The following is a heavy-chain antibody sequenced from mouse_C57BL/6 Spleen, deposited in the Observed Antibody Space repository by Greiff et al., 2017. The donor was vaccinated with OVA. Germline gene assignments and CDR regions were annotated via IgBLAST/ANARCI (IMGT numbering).Heavy chain of an antibody. CDR2: ISYDGSN. Sequence: EVKVEESGPGLVKPSQSLSLTCSVTGYSITSGYYWNWIRQFPGNKLEWMGYISYDGSNNYNPSLKNRISITRDTSKNQFFLKLNSVTTEDTATYYCARDLDYYGSSRYYYAMDYWGQGTSVTVSS. J-gene: IGHJ4*01. V-gene: IGHV3-6*01. CDR1: GYSITSGYY. D-gene: IGHD1-1*01. CDR3: ARDLDYYGSSRYYYAMDY.